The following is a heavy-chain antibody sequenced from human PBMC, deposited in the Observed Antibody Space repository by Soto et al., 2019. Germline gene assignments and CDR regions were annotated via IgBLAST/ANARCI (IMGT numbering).Heavy chain of an antibody. CDR2: TYYRSKWYN. CDR3: AREAETLNYYYYGMDV. J-gene: IGHJ6*02. D-gene: IGHD3-16*01. V-gene: IGHV6-1*01. CDR1: GYSVSSNSAA. Sequence: SPSLSLTCAISGYSVSSNSAAWNWIRQSPSRGLEWLGRTYYRSKWYNDYAVSVKSRITINPDTSKNQFSLQLNSVTPEDTAVYYCAREAETLNYYYYGMDVWGQGTTVTVSS.